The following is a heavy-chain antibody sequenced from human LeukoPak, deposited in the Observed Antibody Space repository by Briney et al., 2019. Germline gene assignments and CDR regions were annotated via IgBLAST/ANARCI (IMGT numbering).Heavy chain of an antibody. CDR2: IYYSGST. J-gene: IGHJ6*03. D-gene: IGHD1-14*01. Sequence: PSETRSLTCTVSGGSISSSSYYWGWIRQPPGKGLEWIGSIYYSGSTYYNPSLKSRVTISVDTSKNQFYLKLSSVTAADTAVYYCARAGWASYYYYYMDVWGKGTTVTISS. V-gene: IGHV4-39*07. CDR3: ARAGWASYYYYYMDV. CDR1: GGSISSSSYY.